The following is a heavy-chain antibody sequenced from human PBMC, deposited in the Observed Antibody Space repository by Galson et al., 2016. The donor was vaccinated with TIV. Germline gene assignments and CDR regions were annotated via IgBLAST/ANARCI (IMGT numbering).Heavy chain of an antibody. J-gene: IGHJ4*01. Sequence: CKASGGTFSRFALNWVRQAPGQGLEWIGEIIPGFGTVRYAQKFQARVTITADESATTSVMELSSLTSDDSAVYYCACTSYATMGCWGQGTLVTVSS. CDR2: IIPGFGTV. D-gene: IGHD2-8*01. V-gene: IGHV1-69*01. CDR1: GGTFSRFA. CDR3: ACTSYATMGC.